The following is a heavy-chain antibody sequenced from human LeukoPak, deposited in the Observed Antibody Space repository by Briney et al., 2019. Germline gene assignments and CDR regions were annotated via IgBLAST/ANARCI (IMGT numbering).Heavy chain of an antibody. J-gene: IGHJ4*02. CDR1: GGSISSSSYY. CDR3: ARGMGYSSGWFDFDY. Sequence: SETLSLTCTVSGGSISSSSYYWGWIRQPPGKGLEWIGSIYYSGSTYYNPSLKSRVTISVDTSKNQFSLKLSSVTAADTAVYYCARGMGYSSGWFDFDYWGQGTLVTVSS. D-gene: IGHD6-19*01. V-gene: IGHV4-39*07. CDR2: IYYSGST.